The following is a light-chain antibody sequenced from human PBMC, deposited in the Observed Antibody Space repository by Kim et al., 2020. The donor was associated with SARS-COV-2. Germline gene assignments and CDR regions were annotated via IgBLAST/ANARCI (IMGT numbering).Light chain of an antibody. V-gene: IGKV3-20*01. CDR3: QQYGRAPLT. J-gene: IGKJ4*01. Sequence: EIVLTQSPGILSMSPGERATLSCRASQSVNSNYLAWYQQKPGQAPRLLIYRSAYRATGIPDRFTGSGSGTDFTLTISRLEPEDFAVYHCQQYGRAPLTFGGGTKVDIK. CDR1: QSVNSNY. CDR2: RSA.